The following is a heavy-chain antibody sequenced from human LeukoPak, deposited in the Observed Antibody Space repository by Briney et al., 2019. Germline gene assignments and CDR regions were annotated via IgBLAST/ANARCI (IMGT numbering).Heavy chain of an antibody. J-gene: IGHJ5*02. CDR3: AREYSSSSGGGWFDP. Sequence: PSETLSLTCAVSGGSISSGTYCWSWIRQPPGKGLEWIGYIYHSGSTYYNPSLKSRVTISVDRSKNQFSLKLSSVTAADTAVYYCAREYSSSSGGGWFDPWGQGTLVTVSS. D-gene: IGHD6-6*01. CDR2: IYHSGST. CDR1: GGSISSGTYC. V-gene: IGHV4-30-2*01.